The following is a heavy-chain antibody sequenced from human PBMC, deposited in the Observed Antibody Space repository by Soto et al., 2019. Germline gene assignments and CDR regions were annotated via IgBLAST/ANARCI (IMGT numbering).Heavy chain of an antibody. CDR2: VNPNSGDT. V-gene: IGHV1-8*01. CDR1: GYTFTSCD. J-gene: IGHJ5*02. CDR3: ARGYYDFWSGSNTDKDYWFDP. D-gene: IGHD3-3*01. Sequence: ASVKVSCKASGYTFTSCDINWVRQATGQGLEWMGWVNPNSGDTGYAQKFQGRVSMTRNTSISTAYMELSSLRSEDTAVYYCARGYYDFWSGSNTDKDYWFDPWGQGTLVTVSS.